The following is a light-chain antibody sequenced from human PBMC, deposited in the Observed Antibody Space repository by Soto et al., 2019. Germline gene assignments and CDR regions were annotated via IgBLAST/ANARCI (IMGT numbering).Light chain of an antibody. CDR2: GAS. Sequence: EIVFTQSPGTLSLFPGERATLSCRASESLSSNYLAWHQQKPGQAPRLLIYGASSRATGISDRFSGSGSGTDFTLTIDRLEPEDFAVYYCQQYGSSSSWTFGQGTKVDIK. CDR3: QQYGSSSSWT. V-gene: IGKV3-20*01. J-gene: IGKJ1*01. CDR1: ESLSSNY.